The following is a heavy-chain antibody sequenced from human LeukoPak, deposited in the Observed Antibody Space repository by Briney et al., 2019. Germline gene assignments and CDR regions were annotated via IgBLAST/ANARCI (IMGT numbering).Heavy chain of an antibody. V-gene: IGHV4-4*07. CDR3: ARGEYSSSWPQYFQH. J-gene: IGHJ1*01. D-gene: IGHD6-13*01. Sequence: PSETLSLTCTVSGGSISSYYWSWIRQPAGKGLEWIGRIYASGSTNYNPSLKSRVTMSVDTSKNQFSLKLSSVTAADTAVYYCARGEYSSSWPQYFQHWGQGTLVTVSS. CDR1: GGSISSYY. CDR2: IYASGST.